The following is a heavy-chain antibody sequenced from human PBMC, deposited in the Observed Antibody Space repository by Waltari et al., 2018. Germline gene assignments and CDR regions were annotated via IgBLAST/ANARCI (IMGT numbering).Heavy chain of an antibody. J-gene: IGHJ4*02. CDR2: LNPKSGNT. D-gene: IGHD3-3*01. Sequence: QMQLVQSGAEVKKPGASVKVSCKASGYPFSDYDINWVRQATGHGLEWMGWLNPKSGNTGSAQNFQDRVTITRDPSTSAVYMELSSLRSDDAAVYYCARVHYDFWSGYYIWGQGTLVTVPS. CDR1: GYPFSDYD. CDR3: ARVHYDFWSGYYI. V-gene: IGHV1-8*02.